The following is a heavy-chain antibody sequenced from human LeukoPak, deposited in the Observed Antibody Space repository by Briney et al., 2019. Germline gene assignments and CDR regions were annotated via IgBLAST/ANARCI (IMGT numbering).Heavy chain of an antibody. CDR1: GFVFGSYA. J-gene: IGHJ4*02. V-gene: IGHV3-23*01. CDR3: AKRSPYNGDYYFDY. Sequence: GGSLRLSCAASGFVFGSYAMSWVCQAPGKGLEWISTVSYTGDDTYYADSVKGRFAISRDNSDNTLYLQMNTLRAEDTAIYYCAKRSPYNGDYYFDYWGQGTLVTVSS. D-gene: IGHD2-8*01. CDR2: VSYTGDDT.